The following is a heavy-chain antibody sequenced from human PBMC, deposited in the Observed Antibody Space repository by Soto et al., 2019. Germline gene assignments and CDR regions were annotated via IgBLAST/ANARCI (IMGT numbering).Heavy chain of an antibody. D-gene: IGHD1-7*01. CDR2: INPSGGST. CDR3: AREGHWNYGDYYYGMDV. CDR1: GYAFTGDY. V-gene: IGHV1-46*01. Sequence: GASVKGSWKAAGYAFTGDYMHWVRQAPGQGLEWMGIINPSGGSTSYAQKFQGRVTMTRDTSTSTVYMELSSLRSEDTAVYYCAREGHWNYGDYYYGMDVWGQGTTVTVSS. J-gene: IGHJ6*02.